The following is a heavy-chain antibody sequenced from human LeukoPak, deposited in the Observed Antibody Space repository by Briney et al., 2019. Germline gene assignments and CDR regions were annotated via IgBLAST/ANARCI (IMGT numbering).Heavy chain of an antibody. Sequence: ASVKVSCKASGGTFSSYAISWVRQAPGQGLEWMGGIIPIFGTANYAQKFQGRVTITADESTSTAYMELSSLRSEDTAVYYCATAGSLGDYKWGQGTQVSVSS. CDR2: IIPIFGTA. CDR3: ATAGSLGDYK. CDR1: GGTFSSYA. J-gene: IGHJ4*02. V-gene: IGHV1-69*01. D-gene: IGHD1-26*01.